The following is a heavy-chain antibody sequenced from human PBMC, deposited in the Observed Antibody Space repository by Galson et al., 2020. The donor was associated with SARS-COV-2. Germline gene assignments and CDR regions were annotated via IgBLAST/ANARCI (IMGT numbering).Heavy chain of an antibody. CDR3: ARGGWRYFDWLSDYYYYGMDV. J-gene: IGHJ6*02. CDR2: IIPNFGTA. CDR1: GGTFRRYA. D-gene: IGHD3-9*01. Sequence: SAKVSCKASGGTFRRYAISWVRQAPGQGLEWMGGIIPNFGTANYAQKFQGRVTTTADESTSTAYMELSSLRSEDTAVYYCARGGWRYFDWLSDYYYYGMDVWGQGTTVTVSS. V-gene: IGHV1-69*13.